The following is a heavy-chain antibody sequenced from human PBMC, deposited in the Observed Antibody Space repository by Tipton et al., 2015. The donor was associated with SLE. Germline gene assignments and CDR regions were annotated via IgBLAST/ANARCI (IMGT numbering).Heavy chain of an antibody. Sequence: SLRLSCTASGFTFSSQAMSWVRQAPGKGLEWVSRISSSGSSTSYADSVKGRFTISRDNSKNTLYLQMSSLRAEDTAVYYCAKAACGGGCYYNMDVWGKGTTVTVSS. CDR1: GFTFSSQA. J-gene: IGHJ6*03. CDR3: AKAACGGGCYYNMDV. V-gene: IGHV3-23*01. D-gene: IGHD2-21*01. CDR2: ISSSGSST.